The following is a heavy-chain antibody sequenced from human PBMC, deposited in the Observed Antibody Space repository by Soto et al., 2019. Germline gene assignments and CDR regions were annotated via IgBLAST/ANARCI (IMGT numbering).Heavy chain of an antibody. J-gene: IGHJ4*02. Sequence: GSVKVSCKASGYTFSDNYIHWVLEAPGQGLEWMGGINPNSGGSNYARKFQDRVTVTRDMSISTAYMELSRLRSDDTAVYYCARDFRRSADGFDYWGQGTLVTVSS. CDR3: ARDFRRSADGFDY. CDR1: GYTFSDNY. V-gene: IGHV1-2*02. CDR2: INPNSGGS.